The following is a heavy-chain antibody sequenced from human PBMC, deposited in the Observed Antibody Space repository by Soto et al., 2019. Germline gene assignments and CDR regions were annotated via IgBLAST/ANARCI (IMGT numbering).Heavy chain of an antibody. CDR2: ISGFTGKT. Sequence: QVQLLQSGAEVKKPGASVKVSCKTSGYIFTTYGVSWVRQAPGQGLEWLGWISGFTGKTLYARKVQGRVLLITDASTSTAYMEFTSLRSDDTAVYYCARSPQHYYDSSGTTDYWGQGTLVTVSS. CDR3: ARSPQHYYDSSGTTDY. V-gene: IGHV1-18*01. D-gene: IGHD3-22*01. CDR1: GYIFTTYG. J-gene: IGHJ4*02.